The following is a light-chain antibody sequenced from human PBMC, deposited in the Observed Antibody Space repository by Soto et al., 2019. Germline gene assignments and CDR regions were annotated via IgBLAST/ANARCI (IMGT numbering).Light chain of an antibody. CDR2: DAS. V-gene: IGKV1-5*01. CDR3: QQYNSYST. CDR1: QSISSW. J-gene: IGKJ2*01. Sequence: DIPMTQSPSTLSASVGDRVTITCRASQSISSWLAWYQQKPGKAPKLLIHDASSLESGVPSRFSGSGSGTDFTLTISSLQPDDFATYYCQQYNSYSTFGQGTKLEIK.